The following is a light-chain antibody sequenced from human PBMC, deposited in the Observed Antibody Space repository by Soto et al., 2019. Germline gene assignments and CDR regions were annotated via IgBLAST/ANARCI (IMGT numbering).Light chain of an antibody. CDR3: QQYGSSPVP. CDR1: QSVSSSS. CDR2: GAT. Sequence: EIVLTQSPGTLSLSPGERATLSCRASQSVSSSSLAWYQQKPGQAPRLLIYGATSRATGIPDRFSGSGSGTDFTLTISGLEPEDFAVYFCQQYGSSPVPFGRGTKLEIK. V-gene: IGKV3-20*01. J-gene: IGKJ2*01.